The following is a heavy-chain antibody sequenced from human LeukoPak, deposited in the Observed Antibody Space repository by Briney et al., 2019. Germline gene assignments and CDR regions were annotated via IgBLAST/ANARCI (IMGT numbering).Heavy chain of an antibody. CDR3: AKKTVTTDYYYYGMDV. J-gene: IGHJ6*02. CDR1: GGPISSYY. D-gene: IGHD4-17*01. CDR2: IYTSGST. Sequence: SETLSLTCTVSGGPISSYYWSWIRQPAGKGLEWIGRIYTSGSTNYNPSLKSRVTMSVDTSKNQFSLKLSSVTAADTAVYYCAKKTVTTDYYYYGMDVWGQGTTVTVSS. V-gene: IGHV4-4*07.